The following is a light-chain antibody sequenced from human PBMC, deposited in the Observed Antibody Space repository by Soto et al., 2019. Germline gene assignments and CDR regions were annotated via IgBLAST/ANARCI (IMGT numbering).Light chain of an antibody. CDR3: QQSYRTPKK. CDR2: AAS. CDR1: QSISSY. V-gene: IGKV1-39*01. Sequence: DIQMTQSPSSLSASVGDRVTITCRASQSISSYLNWYQQKPGKAPKLLIYAASSLQSGVPSRFSGSGSGKDFTLKIRSLQHEDFANYYCQQSYRTPKKFGQGTKV. J-gene: IGKJ1*01.